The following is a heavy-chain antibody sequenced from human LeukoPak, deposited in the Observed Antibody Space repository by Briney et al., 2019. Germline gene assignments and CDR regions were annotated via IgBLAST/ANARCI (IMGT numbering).Heavy chain of an antibody. Sequence: SETLSLTCAVYGGSFSGYYWSWIRQPPGKGLGWIGEINHSGSTNYNPSLKSRVTISVDTSKNQFSLKLSSVTAADTAVYYCAYTDDFWSGRYIFDYWGQGTLVTVSS. CDR3: AYTDDFWSGRYIFDY. CDR1: GGSFSGYY. J-gene: IGHJ4*02. D-gene: IGHD3-3*01. V-gene: IGHV4-34*01. CDR2: INHSGST.